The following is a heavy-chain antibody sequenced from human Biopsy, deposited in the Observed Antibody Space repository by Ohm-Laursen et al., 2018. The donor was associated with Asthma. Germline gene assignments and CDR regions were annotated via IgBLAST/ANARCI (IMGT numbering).Heavy chain of an antibody. J-gene: IGHJ6*02. Sequence: SSVKVSCKASGDSFGNYAISWVRQAPGQGLEWMGGLIPVLGTPDHAQMFEGRVTITADESTGTAYMELSSLSSEDTAVYYCARGYSGSDRIVYYYSGLEVWGQGTTVTVSS. CDR3: ARGYSGSDRIVYYYSGLEV. CDR2: LIPVLGTP. V-gene: IGHV1-69*01. D-gene: IGHD5-12*01. CDR1: GDSFGNYA.